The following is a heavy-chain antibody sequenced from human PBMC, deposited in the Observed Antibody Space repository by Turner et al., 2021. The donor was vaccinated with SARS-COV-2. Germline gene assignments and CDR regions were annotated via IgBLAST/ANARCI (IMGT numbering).Heavy chain of an antibody. Sequence: QVQLVVSGGGVVQPGSSLRLSCAASGLTFRSDAMHWVRQAPGKGLEWVAVISYDGNNKYYADSVKGRFTISRDNSKNTLYLQMNSLRAEDTAVYYCAKNGPSGNYYWILWHYFDYWGQGTLVTVSS. CDR3: AKNGPSGNYYWILWHYFDY. D-gene: IGHD1-26*01. J-gene: IGHJ4*02. V-gene: IGHV3-30-3*02. CDR1: GLTFRSDA. CDR2: ISYDGNNK.